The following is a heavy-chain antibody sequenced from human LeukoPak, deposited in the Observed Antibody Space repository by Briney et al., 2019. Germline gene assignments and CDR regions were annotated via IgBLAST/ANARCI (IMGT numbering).Heavy chain of an antibody. V-gene: IGHV3-48*01. J-gene: IGHJ6*03. CDR1: GFTFSSYS. CDR3: AREYYDSSGYYPVPYYYYMDV. D-gene: IGHD3-22*01. CDR2: ISSSSTI. Sequence: PGGSLRLSCAASGFTFSSYSMNWVRQASGKGLEWVSYISSSSTIYYADSVKGRFTISRDNAKNSLYLQMNSLRAEDTAVYYCAREYYDSSGYYPVPYYYYMDVWGKGTTVTVSS.